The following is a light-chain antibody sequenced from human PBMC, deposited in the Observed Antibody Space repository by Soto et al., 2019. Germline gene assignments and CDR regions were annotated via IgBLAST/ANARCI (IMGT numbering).Light chain of an antibody. V-gene: IGKV1-5*01. J-gene: IGKJ1*01. Sequence: SPSTLSAKIGDRVTLTCRASQSLNSRLAWYQQRPGKAPKLLIYDASTLESGVPSRFSGSGSGTEFTLTISSLHPDDFATYYCQQYNILSTFGQVTIVDIK. CDR1: QSLNSR. CDR3: QQYNILST. CDR2: DAS.